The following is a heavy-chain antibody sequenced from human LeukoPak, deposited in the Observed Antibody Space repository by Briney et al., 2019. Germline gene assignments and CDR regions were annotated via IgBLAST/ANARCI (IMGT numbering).Heavy chain of an antibody. CDR3: ARDRLGVLTTVTTFDY. CDR1: GFTFSSYG. D-gene: IGHD4-17*01. CDR2: IRYDGSNK. J-gene: IGHJ4*02. V-gene: IGHV3-30*02. Sequence: GGSLRLSCAASGFTFSSYGMHWVRQAPGKGLEWVAFIRYDGSNKYYADSVKGRFTISRDNSKNTLYLQMNSLRAEDTAVYYCARDRLGVLTTVTTFDYWGQGTLVTVSS.